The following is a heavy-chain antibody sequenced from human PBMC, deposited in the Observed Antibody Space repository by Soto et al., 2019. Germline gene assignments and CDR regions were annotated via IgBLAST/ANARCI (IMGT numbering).Heavy chain of an antibody. J-gene: IGHJ5*02. CDR2: IIPMFGTG. CDR3: ARENRDDTSGWYSSSDWFDP. V-gene: IGHV1-69*01. CDR1: GDTSDSFS. Sequence: QVQLVQSGAEVKKPGSSVRVSCKASGDTSDSFSISWVRQAPGQGLEWMGGIIPMFGTGNYAQKFQGRLTITADESTGISYMDLKSLRSEDTAVYFCARENRDDTSGWYSSSDWFDPWGQGTLVTVSS. D-gene: IGHD6-19*01.